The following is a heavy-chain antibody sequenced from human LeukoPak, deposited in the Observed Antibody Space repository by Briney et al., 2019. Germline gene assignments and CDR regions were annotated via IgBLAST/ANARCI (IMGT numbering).Heavy chain of an antibody. V-gene: IGHV1-2*02. D-gene: IGHD2-2*01. CDR3: ARDDCSGSTCYNY. Sequence: GASVKVSCKASGYTFTDYYIHWVRQAPGQGLEWMGWIIPSTGVTNYAQRFLGRVTVTRDSSISTAYMELSRLTSDDTAAYYCARDDCSGSTCYNYWGQGTLVTVSS. J-gene: IGHJ4*02. CDR2: IIPSTGVT. CDR1: GYTFTDYY.